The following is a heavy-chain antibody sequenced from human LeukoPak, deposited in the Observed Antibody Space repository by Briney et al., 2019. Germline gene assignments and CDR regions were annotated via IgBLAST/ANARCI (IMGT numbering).Heavy chain of an antibody. Sequence: PGGSLRLSCAASGFTFSSYAMHWVRQAPGKGLEWVSSISSSSSYIYYADSVKGRFTLSRDNAKNSLYLQMNSLRAEDTAVYYCARVRRGDWNYEDYWGQGTLVTVSS. CDR2: ISSSSSYI. CDR1: GFTFSSYA. V-gene: IGHV3-21*01. CDR3: ARVRRGDWNYEDY. J-gene: IGHJ4*02. D-gene: IGHD1-7*01.